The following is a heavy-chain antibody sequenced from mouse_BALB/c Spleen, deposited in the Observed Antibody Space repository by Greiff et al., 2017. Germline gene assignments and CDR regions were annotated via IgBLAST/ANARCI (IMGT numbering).Heavy chain of an antibody. D-gene: IGHD2-14*01. CDR2: IDTSDSYT. CDR1: GYTFTDYW. V-gene: IGHV1-69*01. J-gene: IGHJ2*01. Sequence: QVHVKQPGAELVMPGASVKMSCKASGYTFTDYWMHWVKQRPGQGLEWIGAIDTSDSYTSYNQKFKGKATLTVDESSSTAYMQLSSLTSEDSAVYYCAREGYRYFDYWGQGTTLTVSS. CDR3: AREGYRYFDY.